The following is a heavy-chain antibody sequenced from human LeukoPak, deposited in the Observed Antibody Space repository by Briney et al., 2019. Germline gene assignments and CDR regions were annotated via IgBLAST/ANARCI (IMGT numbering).Heavy chain of an antibody. CDR3: ARQRRQLALNWFDP. CDR1: GYSISSGYY. CDR2: FYHSGST. Sequence: SETLSLTCTVSGYSISSGYYWGWIRQPPGKGLEWIGNFYHSGSTYYNPSLKSRVTMSVDTSKNQFSLKLSSVTAADTAVYYCARQRRQLALNWFDPWGQGTLVTVSS. V-gene: IGHV4-38-2*02. J-gene: IGHJ5*02. D-gene: IGHD6-13*01.